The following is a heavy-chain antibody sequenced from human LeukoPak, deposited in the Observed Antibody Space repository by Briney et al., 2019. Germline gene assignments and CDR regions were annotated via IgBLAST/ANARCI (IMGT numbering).Heavy chain of an antibody. J-gene: IGHJ4*02. CDR2: IYSGGST. CDR1: GFTFSSYG. Sequence: GGTLRLSCAASGFTFSSYGMSWVRQAPGKGLEWVSVIYSGGSTYYADSVKGRFTISRDNSKNTLYLQMNSLRAEDTAVYYCARGTRTIDYWGQGTLVTVSS. D-gene: IGHD1-1*01. CDR3: ARGTRTIDY. V-gene: IGHV3-66*01.